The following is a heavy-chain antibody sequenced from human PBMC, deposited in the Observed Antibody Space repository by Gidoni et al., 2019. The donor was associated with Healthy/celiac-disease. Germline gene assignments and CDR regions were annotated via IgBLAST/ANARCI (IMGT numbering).Heavy chain of an antibody. D-gene: IGHD3-10*01. CDR1: GGSISSYY. V-gene: IGHV4-59*01. CDR3: ARAPAHSRMVADAFDI. Sequence: QVQLQESGPGLVKPSETLSLTCTVPGGSISSYYWSWIRQPPGKGLEWIGYIYYSGSTNYNPSLKSRVTISVDTSKNQFSLKLSSVTAADTAVYYCARAPAHSRMVADAFDIWGQGTMVTVSS. J-gene: IGHJ3*02. CDR2: IYYSGST.